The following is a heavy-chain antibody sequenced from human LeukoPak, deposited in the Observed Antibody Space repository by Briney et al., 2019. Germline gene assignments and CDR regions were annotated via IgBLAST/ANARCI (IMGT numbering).Heavy chain of an antibody. D-gene: IGHD6-6*01. V-gene: IGHV4-59*02. CDR1: GDSVSRDS. CDR2: IYYSGDT. CDR3: ARIIAGRLDY. Sequence: PSETLSLTCTVSGDSVSRDSWSWIRQAPGKGLEWIGDIYYSGDTNYDPSLKSRVTISVDTSKNQFSLKLTSVTAADTAVYYCARIIAGRLDYWGQGTLVTVSS. J-gene: IGHJ4*02.